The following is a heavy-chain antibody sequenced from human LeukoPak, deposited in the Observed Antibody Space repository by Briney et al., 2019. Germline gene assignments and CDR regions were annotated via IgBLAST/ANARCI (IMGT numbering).Heavy chain of an antibody. Sequence: SETLSLTCTVSGGSISGSSYYWGWIRQPPGKGLEWIGSIYYSGRTYYNPSLKSRVTISVDTSKNHFSLKLSSVTAADTAVYYCARHDGYCSSTTCYYFDYWGQATLVTVSS. V-gene: IGHV4-39*01. D-gene: IGHD2-2*03. CDR3: ARHDGYCSSTTCYYFDY. CDR2: IYYSGRT. J-gene: IGHJ4*02. CDR1: GGSISGSSYY.